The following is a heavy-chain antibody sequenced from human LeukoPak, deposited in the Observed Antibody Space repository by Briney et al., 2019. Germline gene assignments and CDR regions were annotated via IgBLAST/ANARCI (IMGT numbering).Heavy chain of an antibody. CDR3: ASDRRYAFDH. V-gene: IGHV3-48*02. CDR1: GFSFTDYP. J-gene: IGHJ4*02. CDR2: IRTSAEGANYA. Sequence: PGGSLRLSCATSGFSFTDYPMNWVRQAPGKGLEWVSNIRTSAEGANYASYADSVKGRVTISRDDAKNTLYLHMNSLRDDDTAVYYCASDRRYAFDHWGQGSLVTVSS. D-gene: IGHD3-9*01.